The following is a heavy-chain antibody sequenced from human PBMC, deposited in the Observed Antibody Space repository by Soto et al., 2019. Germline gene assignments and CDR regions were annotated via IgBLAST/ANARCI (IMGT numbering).Heavy chain of an antibody. J-gene: IGHJ4*02. Sequence: QVQLVQSGAEVKKPGASVKVSCKASGYTFTSYYMHWVRQAPGQGLEWMGIINPSGGSTSYAQKFQGRVTMTRDTSTSTVYMELSSLRSEDTAVYYCARDVPYYYDSSGYLTDWGQGTLVTVSS. CDR2: INPSGGST. V-gene: IGHV1-46*01. CDR3: ARDVPYYYDSSGYLTD. D-gene: IGHD3-22*01. CDR1: GYTFTSYY.